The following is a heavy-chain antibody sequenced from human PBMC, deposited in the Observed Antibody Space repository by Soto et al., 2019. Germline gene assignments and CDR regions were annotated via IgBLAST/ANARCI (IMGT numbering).Heavy chain of an antibody. V-gene: IGHV1-69*01. Sequence: QVQLVQSGAEVKKPGSSVKVSCKASGGTFSSYAISWVRQAPGQGLEWMGGIIAIFGTANYAQKSQGRVTITADESTSTAYMELSRLRYEDTAVYYCARDGTYYYDSSGYYSGAFDIWGQGTMVTVSS. CDR2: IIAIFGTA. J-gene: IGHJ3*02. CDR3: ARDGTYYYDSSGYYSGAFDI. D-gene: IGHD3-22*01. CDR1: GGTFSSYA.